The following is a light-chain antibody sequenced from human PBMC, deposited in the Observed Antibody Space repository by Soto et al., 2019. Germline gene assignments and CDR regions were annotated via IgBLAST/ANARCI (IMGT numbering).Light chain of an antibody. J-gene: IGLJ1*01. Sequence: QSALTQPASVSGSPGQSITISCIGTSSDVGGYNYVSWYHQHPGKAPKLIIYDVSNRPSGVSNRFSGSKSGNTASLTTSGLQAEDEADYYCNSYTSSGTYVFGTGTKLTVL. CDR2: DVS. V-gene: IGLV2-14*01. CDR3: NSYTSSGTYV. CDR1: SSDVGGYNY.